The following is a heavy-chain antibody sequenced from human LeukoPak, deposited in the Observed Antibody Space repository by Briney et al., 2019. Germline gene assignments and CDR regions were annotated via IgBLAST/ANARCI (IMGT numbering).Heavy chain of an antibody. V-gene: IGHV3-21*01. D-gene: IGHD6-6*01. CDR2: ISSSSSYI. Sequence: GGSLRLSCAASGFTFSSYWMSWVRQAPGKGLEWVSSISSSSSYIYYADSVKGRFTISRDNAKNSLYLQMNSLRAEDTAVYYCAREGPSSIAALDYWGQGTLVTVSS. CDR3: AREGPSSIAALDY. J-gene: IGHJ4*02. CDR1: GFTFSSYW.